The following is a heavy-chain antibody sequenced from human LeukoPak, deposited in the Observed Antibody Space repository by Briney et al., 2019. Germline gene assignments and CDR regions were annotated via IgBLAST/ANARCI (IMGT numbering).Heavy chain of an antibody. D-gene: IGHD6-13*01. J-gene: IGHJ4*02. Sequence: ASVMVSCKASGYTFTNYGISWVRQAPGQGLEWIGWVGAYDGDTNYAEKVQGRVTMTTDTSTSTAYLELRSLRSDDTAVYYCARTLTAAPVDYWGQGTLVTVSS. CDR3: ARTLTAAPVDY. CDR1: GYTFTNYG. V-gene: IGHV1-18*01. CDR2: VGAYDGDT.